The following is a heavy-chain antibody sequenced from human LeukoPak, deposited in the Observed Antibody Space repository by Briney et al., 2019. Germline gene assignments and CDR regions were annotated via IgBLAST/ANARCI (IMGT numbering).Heavy chain of an antibody. CDR2: ISSSGSTI. V-gene: IGHV3-48*04. D-gene: IGHD2-15*01. CDR3: ASFDNCSGGSCYLYYYYYGMDV. Sequence: PGGSLRLSCAASGFTFSSYAMSWVRQAPGKGLEWVSYISSSGSTIYYADSVKGRFTISRDNAKNSLYLQMNSLRAEDTAVYYCASFDNCSGGSCYLYYYYYGMDVWGQGTTVTVSS. CDR1: GFTFSSYA. J-gene: IGHJ6*02.